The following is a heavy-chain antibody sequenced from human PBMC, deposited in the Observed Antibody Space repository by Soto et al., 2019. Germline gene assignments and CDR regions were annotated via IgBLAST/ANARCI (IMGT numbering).Heavy chain of an antibody. J-gene: IGHJ4*02. CDR1: GYTFTSYA. CDR3: ARVYYDSSGYYSFADY. CDR2: INAGNGNT. D-gene: IGHD3-22*01. V-gene: IGHV1-3*01. Sequence: ASVKVSCKASGYTFTSYAMHWVRQAPGQRLEWMGWINAGNGNTKYSQKFQGRVTITRDTSASTAYMELSSLRSEDTAVYYCARVYYDSSGYYSFADYWGQGILVTVSS.